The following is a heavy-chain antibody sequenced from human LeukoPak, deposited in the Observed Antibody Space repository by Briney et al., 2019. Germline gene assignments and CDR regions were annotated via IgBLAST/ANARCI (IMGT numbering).Heavy chain of an antibody. D-gene: IGHD6-19*01. CDR1: GYSFTSYW. V-gene: IGHV5-51*01. J-gene: IGHJ4*02. CDR3: ARRSSGWSFNY. Sequence: GASLKISCKGSGYSFTSYWIGWVRQMPGKDLEWVGIIYPSDSDTRYSPSFQGQVTISADKSISTAYLQWSSLKASDTAMYFCARRSSGWSFNYWGQGALVTVSS. CDR2: IYPSDSDT.